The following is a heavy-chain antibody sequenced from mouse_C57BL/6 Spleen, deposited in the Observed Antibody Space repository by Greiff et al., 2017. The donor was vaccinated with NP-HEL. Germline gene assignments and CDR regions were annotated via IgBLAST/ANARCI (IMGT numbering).Heavy chain of an antibody. D-gene: IGHD4-1*01. CDR1: GYTFTSYW. Sequence: QVQLQQPGAELVRPGSSVKLSCKASGYTFTSYWMDWVKQRPGQGLEWIGNIYPSDSETPYNQKFKDKATLTVDKSSSTAYMQLSSLTSEDSAVYYCARGRLGEGGYWGQGTTLTVSS. CDR2: IYPSDSET. CDR3: ARGRLGEGGY. J-gene: IGHJ2*01. V-gene: IGHV1-61*01.